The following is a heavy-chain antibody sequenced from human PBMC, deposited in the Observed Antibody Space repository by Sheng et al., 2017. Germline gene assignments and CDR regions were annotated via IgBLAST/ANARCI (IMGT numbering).Heavy chain of an antibody. CDR2: IRYDGSNK. CDR3: AKLLTAEAFDI. J-gene: IGHJ3*02. V-gene: IGHV3-30*02. Sequence: QVQLVESGGGVVQPGGSLRLSCAASGFTFSSYGMHWVRQAPGKGLEWVAFIRYDGSNKYYADSVKGRFTISRDNSKNTLYLQMNSLRAEDTAVYYCAKLLTAEAFDIWGQGTMVTVSS. CDR1: GFTFSSYG.